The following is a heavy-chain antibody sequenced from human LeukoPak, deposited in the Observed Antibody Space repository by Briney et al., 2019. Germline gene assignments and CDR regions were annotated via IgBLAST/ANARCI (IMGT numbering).Heavy chain of an antibody. CDR1: GGSISSGDYY. J-gene: IGHJ3*02. Sequence: SETLSLTCTVSGGSISSGDYYWSWIRQPPGKGLEWIGYIYYSGSTYYNPSLKSRVTISVDTSKNQFSLKLSSVTAADTAVYYCARERVNFGAFDIWGQGIMVTVSS. V-gene: IGHV4-30-4*01. D-gene: IGHD3-16*01. CDR2: IYYSGST. CDR3: ARERVNFGAFDI.